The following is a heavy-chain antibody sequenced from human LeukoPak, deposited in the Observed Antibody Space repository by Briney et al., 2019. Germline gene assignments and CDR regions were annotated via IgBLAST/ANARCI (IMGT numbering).Heavy chain of an antibody. CDR2: INPNSGGT. V-gene: IGHV1-2*02. J-gene: IGHJ6*03. D-gene: IGHD2-2*02. CDR1: GYTFTGYY. CDR3: ASWGPIVVVPAAIGGGYYYYMDV. Sequence: GASVKVSCKASGYTFTGYYMHWVRQAPGQGLEWMGWINPNSGGTNYAQKFQGRVTMTRDTSISTAYMELSRLRSDDTAVYYCASWGPIVVVPAAIGGGYYYYMDVWGKGTTVTVSS.